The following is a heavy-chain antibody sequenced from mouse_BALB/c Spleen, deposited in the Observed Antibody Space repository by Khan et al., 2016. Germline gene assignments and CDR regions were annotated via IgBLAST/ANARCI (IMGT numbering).Heavy chain of an antibody. CDR2: ISYDGSN. J-gene: IGHJ2*01. CDR1: GYSITSGYY. CDR3: ARAGYFDY. Sequence: EVQLQESGPGLVKPSQSLSLTCSVTGYSITSGYYWNWIRQLPGNKLEWVGYISYDGSNNYNPSLKNRISITRDTSTNQFFLQLNSVTTEDTATYYGARAGYFDYWGQGTTLTVSS. V-gene: IGHV3-6*02.